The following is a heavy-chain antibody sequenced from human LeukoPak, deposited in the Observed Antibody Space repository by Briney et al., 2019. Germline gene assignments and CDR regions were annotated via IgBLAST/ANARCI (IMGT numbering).Heavy chain of an antibody. D-gene: IGHD3-22*01. J-gene: IGHJ4*02. CDR1: GFPFSDYY. V-gene: IGHV3-11*01. CDR3: ARVLNSGYSPFDY. CDR2: ITSTGATI. Sequence: TGESLQISCAASGFPFSDYYMTWIRQAPGKGLEWVSHITSTGATIYYADSVKGRFTIARDNAKNSLPLQMNSLRAEDTAVYFCARVLNSGYSPFDYWGQGILVTVSS.